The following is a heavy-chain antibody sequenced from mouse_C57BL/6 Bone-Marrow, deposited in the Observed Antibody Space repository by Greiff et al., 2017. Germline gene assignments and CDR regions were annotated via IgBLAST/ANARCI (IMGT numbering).Heavy chain of an antibody. CDR3: ARDDGYYYWYFDV. V-gene: IGHV1-64*01. CDR2: IHPNSGST. D-gene: IGHD2-3*01. J-gene: IGHJ1*03. CDR1: GYTFTSYW. Sequence: QVQLKQPGAELVKPGASVKLSCKASGYTFTSYWMHWVKQRPGQGLEWIGMIHPNSGSTNYNEKFKSKATLTVDKSSSTAYMQLSSLTSEDSAVYYSARDDGYYYWYFDVWGTGTTVTVSS.